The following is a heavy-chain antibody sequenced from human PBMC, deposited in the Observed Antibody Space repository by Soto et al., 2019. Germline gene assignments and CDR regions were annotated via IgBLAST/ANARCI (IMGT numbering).Heavy chain of an antibody. CDR1: GFTFSSYG. D-gene: IGHD3-16*01. V-gene: IGHV3-30*18. Sequence: QVQLVESGGGVVQPGRSLRLSCAASGFTFSSYGMHWVRQAPGKGLEWVAVISYDGSNKYYADSVKGRFTISRDNSKNTLYLQMNSLRAEDTAVYYCAKVRRGYYYGMDVWGQGTTVTVSS. J-gene: IGHJ6*02. CDR2: ISYDGSNK. CDR3: AKVRRGYYYGMDV.